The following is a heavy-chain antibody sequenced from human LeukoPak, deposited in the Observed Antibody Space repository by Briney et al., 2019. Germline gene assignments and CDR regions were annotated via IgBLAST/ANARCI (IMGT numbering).Heavy chain of an antibody. CDR1: GYTFTSYG. V-gene: IGHV1-18*01. Sequence: GASVKVSCKASGYTFTSYGISWVRQAPGPGLEWMGWISDYNGNTNYAQKLQGRVTMTTDTSTSTAYMELRSLRSDDTAVYYCLLLLFGESSYPPVWWGQGTLVTVSS. J-gene: IGHJ4*02. CDR3: LLLLFGESSYPPVW. CDR2: ISDYNGNT. D-gene: IGHD3-10*01.